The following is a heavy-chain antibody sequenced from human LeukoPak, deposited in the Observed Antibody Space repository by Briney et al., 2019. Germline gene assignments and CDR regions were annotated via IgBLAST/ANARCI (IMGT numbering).Heavy chain of an antibody. Sequence: SQTLSLTCTVSAGSINSGDYYWSWIRQPAGKGLEWIGRIYTPGTNYNYNPSLKSRVTISVDTSKNQFSLKLSSVTAADTAVYYCARSSSWSLYYYYYYMDVWGKGTTVTVSS. D-gene: IGHD6-6*01. CDR2: IYTPGT. CDR3: ARSSSWSLYYYYYYMDV. J-gene: IGHJ6*03. CDR1: AGSINSGDYY. V-gene: IGHV4-61*02.